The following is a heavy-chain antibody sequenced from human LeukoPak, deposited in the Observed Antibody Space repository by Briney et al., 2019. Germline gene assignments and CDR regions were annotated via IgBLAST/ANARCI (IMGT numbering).Heavy chain of an antibody. CDR3: ARSRDGYNFDY. V-gene: IGHV1-46*01. J-gene: IGHJ4*02. CDR1: GYTFTSYV. Sequence: ASVKVSCKASGYTFTSYVISWVRQAPGQGLEGMGIISPIVGSTRYAQKFQGRDTMTRETSTSTVYMELSSLRSEDTAVYYCARSRDGYNFDYWGQGTLVTVSS. CDR2: ISPIVGST. D-gene: IGHD5-24*01.